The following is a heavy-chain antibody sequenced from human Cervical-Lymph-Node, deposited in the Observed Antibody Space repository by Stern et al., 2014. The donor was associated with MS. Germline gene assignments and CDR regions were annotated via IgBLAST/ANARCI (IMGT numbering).Heavy chain of an antibody. CDR1: GGSIISRSFY. CDR2: IYHSGST. V-gene: IGHV4-39*01. Sequence: QVQLQESGPGLVKPSETLSLTCTVSGGSIISRSFYWDWIRQPPGKGLEWIGSIYHSGSTYYKPSLKSRVRISVDTAKNQFSLNLTSVTAADTAVYYCARQGKMVNVNGYGIDVWGQGITVTVSS. D-gene: IGHD2-8*01. CDR3: ARQGKMVNVNGYGIDV. J-gene: IGHJ6*02.